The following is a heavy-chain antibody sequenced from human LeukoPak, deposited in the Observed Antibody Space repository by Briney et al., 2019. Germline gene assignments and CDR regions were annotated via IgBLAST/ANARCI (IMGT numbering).Heavy chain of an antibody. D-gene: IGHD6-25*01. V-gene: IGHV3-21*01. CDR1: GFTFSSYT. Sequence: PAGSLSLSCVGSGFTFSSYTMNWVRQAPGKGLEWVSSISPSGSSTWHADSVRGRSTISRDNARNSVHLQMDSLRAEDTAVYFCVRDFLGESAAGGYWGQGTLVTVSS. J-gene: IGHJ4*02. CDR2: ISPSGSST. CDR3: VRDFLGESAAGGY.